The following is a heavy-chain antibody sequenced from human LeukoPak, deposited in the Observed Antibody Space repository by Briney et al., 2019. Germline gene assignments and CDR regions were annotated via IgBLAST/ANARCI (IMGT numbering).Heavy chain of an antibody. CDR2: IFYSGSI. CDR1: GGSISSHY. V-gene: IGHV4-59*11. J-gene: IGHJ4*02. D-gene: IGHD6-13*01. CDR3: ARDKQPGDY. Sequence: PSETLSLTCTVSGGSISSHYRSWIRQPPGKGLEWIGNIFYSGSINYNPSLKSRVTISVDTSKNQFSLKLSSVTAADTAVYYCARDKQPGDYWGQGTLVTVSS.